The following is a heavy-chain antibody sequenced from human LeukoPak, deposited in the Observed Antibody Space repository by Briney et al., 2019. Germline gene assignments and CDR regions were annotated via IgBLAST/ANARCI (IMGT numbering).Heavy chain of an antibody. CDR3: ASYSGYDYYFDY. V-gene: IGHV3-7*01. CDR1: GFIFSSYW. CDR2: INQDGSEK. D-gene: IGHD5-12*01. Sequence: GGSLRLSCAASGFIFSSYWMSWVRQAPGKGLEWVANINQDGSEKYYVDSVKGRFTISRDNAKNSLYLQMNSARAEDTAVYYCASYSGYDYYFDYWGQGTLVTVSS. J-gene: IGHJ4*02.